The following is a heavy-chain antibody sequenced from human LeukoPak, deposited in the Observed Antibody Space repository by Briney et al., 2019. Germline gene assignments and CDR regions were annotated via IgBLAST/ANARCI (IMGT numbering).Heavy chain of an antibody. CDR3: ARGQVPAARGYNWFDP. CDR1: GWSLNDYY. CDR2: TNARGDT. J-gene: IGHJ5*02. V-gene: IGHV4-34*01. D-gene: IGHD2-2*01. Sequence: SETLSLTCAVYGWSLNDYYWNWIRQPPGKELEWIGETNARGDTNFNPSLKSRVTISVDTSKSQFSLWLTSMIAADTAVYYCARGQVPAARGYNWFDPWGQGTLVTVSS.